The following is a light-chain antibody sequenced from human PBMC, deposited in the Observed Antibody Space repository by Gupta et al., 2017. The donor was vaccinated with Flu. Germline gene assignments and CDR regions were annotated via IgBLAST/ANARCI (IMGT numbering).Light chain of an antibody. V-gene: IGLV1-44*01. J-gene: IGLJ1*01. CDR3: AAWDGSLHGYV. CDR2: SKN. Sequence: VTIPCSESSSNRGENTVHWYQQLPATVPKLLIYSKNQRPSGVPDRFSVSKSGTSAALAISGLQSEDEADYYCAAWDGSLHGYVFGTGTKVTVL. CDR1: SSNRGENT.